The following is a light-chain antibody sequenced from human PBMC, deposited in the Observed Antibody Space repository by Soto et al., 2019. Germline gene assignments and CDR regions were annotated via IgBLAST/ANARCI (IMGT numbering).Light chain of an antibody. J-gene: IGLJ2*01. CDR1: SGNIASKY. CDR2: EYY. V-gene: IGLV6-57*04. Sequence: NFMLTQPHSVSESPGKTVTISCTRSSGNIASKYVQWYQQRPGSAPSTVIYEYYERPSGVPDRFSGAIVSSSNSASLTISGLKTEDEADYYCQSYDNYNVVFGGGTKLTVL. CDR3: QSYDNYNVV.